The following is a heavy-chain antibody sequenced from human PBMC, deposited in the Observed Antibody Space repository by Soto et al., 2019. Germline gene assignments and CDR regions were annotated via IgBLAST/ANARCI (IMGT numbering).Heavy chain of an antibody. Sequence: QVQLQESGPGLMKPSQTLSLTCTVSGDSISSVYNYWSWIRQPPGEGREWIGFISYSGTTSYSPSLKSRLAISLDTSKNQFSLSLTSVTAADTAVYYCARGRGYSYGLDPWGQGTLVTVSS. CDR2: ISYSGTT. CDR1: GDSISSVYNY. J-gene: IGHJ5*02. CDR3: ARGRGYSYGLDP. V-gene: IGHV4-30-4*01. D-gene: IGHD5-12*01.